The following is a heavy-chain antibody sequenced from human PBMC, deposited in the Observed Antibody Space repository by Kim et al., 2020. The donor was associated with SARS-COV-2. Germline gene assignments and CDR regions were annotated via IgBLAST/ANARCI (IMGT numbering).Heavy chain of an antibody. CDR1: GDTFSSYS. V-gene: IGHV1-69*08. D-gene: IGHD6-13*01. Sequence: SVKVSCKASGDTFSSYSINWVRQAPGQGLEWMGGIIPILGPANYAQKFQGRVTINADKSTSTAYMELSSLRSEDTAVYYCASSPIYSTSFLHWFDPWGQ. CDR2: IIPILGPA. CDR3: ASSPIYSTSFLHWFDP. J-gene: IGHJ5*02.